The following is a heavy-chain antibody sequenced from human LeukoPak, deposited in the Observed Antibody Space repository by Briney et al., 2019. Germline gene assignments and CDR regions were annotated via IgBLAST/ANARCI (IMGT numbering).Heavy chain of an antibody. D-gene: IGHD6-25*01. Sequence: PGGSLRLSCVASGFTFSDYYMSWIRQAPGKGLEWVSYISSSGSTIYYADSVKGRFTISRDNAKSSLYLQMNSLRAVDTAVYYCARDRDSRYLRGYYGMDVWGQGTTVTVSS. CDR1: GFTFSDYY. CDR3: ARDRDSRYLRGYYGMDV. V-gene: IGHV3-11*01. J-gene: IGHJ6*02. CDR2: ISSSGSTI.